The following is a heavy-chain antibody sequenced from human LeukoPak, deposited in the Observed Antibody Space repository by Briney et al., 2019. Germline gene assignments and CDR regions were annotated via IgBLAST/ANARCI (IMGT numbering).Heavy chain of an antibody. CDR3: ARVGQINYYGSGRLGY. CDR2: IYTSGST. Sequence: SETLSLTCTVSGGSISSGSYYWSWIRQPAGKGLEWIGRIYTSGSTNYNPSLKSRVTISVDTSKNQFSLKLSSVTAADTAVYYCARVGQINYYGSGRLGYWGQGTLVTVSS. D-gene: IGHD3-10*01. J-gene: IGHJ4*02. CDR1: GGSISSGSYY. V-gene: IGHV4-61*02.